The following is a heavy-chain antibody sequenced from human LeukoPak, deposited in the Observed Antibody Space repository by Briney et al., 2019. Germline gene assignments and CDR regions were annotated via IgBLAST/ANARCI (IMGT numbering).Heavy chain of an antibody. D-gene: IGHD3-22*01. CDR1: GYTFTSYG. CDR3: AREAQETYYYDSSGYPDY. Sequence: ASVKVSCKASGYTFTSYGISWVRQAPGQGLEWMGWISAYNGNTNYAQKLQGRVTMTTDTSTSTACMELRSLRSDDTAVYYCAREAQETYYYDSSGYPDYWGQGTLVTVSS. CDR2: ISAYNGNT. V-gene: IGHV1-18*01. J-gene: IGHJ4*02.